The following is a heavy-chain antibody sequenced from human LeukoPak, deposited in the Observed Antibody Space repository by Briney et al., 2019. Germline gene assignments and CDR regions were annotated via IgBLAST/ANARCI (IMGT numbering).Heavy chain of an antibody. V-gene: IGHV1-18*01. CDR3: ARDFRYCSGGSCYPKGSYGMDV. CDR1: GYRFITFG. J-gene: IGHJ6*02. CDR2: ISAYNGNT. D-gene: IGHD2-15*01. Sequence: GASVKVSCKTSGYRFITFGVNWVRQAPGQGLEWMGWISAYNGNTNYAQKLQGRVTMTTDTSTSTAYMELRSLRSDDTAVYYCARDFRYCSGGSCYPKGSYGMDVWGQGTTVTVSS.